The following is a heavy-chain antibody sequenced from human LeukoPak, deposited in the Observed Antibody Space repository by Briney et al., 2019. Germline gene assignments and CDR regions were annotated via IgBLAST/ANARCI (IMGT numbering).Heavy chain of an antibody. V-gene: IGHV3-11*06. CDR1: GFTFSDYY. J-gene: IGHJ4*02. CDR3: ARGLPAGYSTPGY. D-gene: IGHD6-13*01. Sequence: GGSLRLSCAASGFTFSDYYINWIRQAPGKGLQWVSHISGSTIYTYYADSVRGRFTISRDNAKNSVYLQMNSLRAEDTAVYYCARGLPAGYSTPGYWGQGILVTVSS. CDR2: ISGSTIYT.